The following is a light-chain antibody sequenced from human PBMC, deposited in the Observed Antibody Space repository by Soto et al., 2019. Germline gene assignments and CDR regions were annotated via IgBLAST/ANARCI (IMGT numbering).Light chain of an antibody. CDR3: CSYTTSSTYV. V-gene: IGLV2-14*03. CDR2: DVS. J-gene: IGLJ1*01. Sequence: QPALTQPASVSGSHGQSIAISCTGTSSDVGGYNYVSWYQQHPGKAPKLMIYDVSNRPSGVSNRFSGSKSGNTASLTISGLQAEDEADYYCCSYTTSSTYVFGTGTKVTVL. CDR1: SSDVGGYNY.